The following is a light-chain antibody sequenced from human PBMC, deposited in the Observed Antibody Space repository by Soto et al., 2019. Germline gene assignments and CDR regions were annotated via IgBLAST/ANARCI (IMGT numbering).Light chain of an antibody. Sequence: QSALTHPRSVSGAPGQSVTISRTGTSRDGEDYNYVSWFQQHPGKAPKLMIYDVSERPSAVPDRFSGSKSGNAASLTSSRLQAEDEADYYCCSYGGTCYVFGTGTKVTVL. CDR2: DVS. CDR1: SRDGEDYNY. J-gene: IGLJ1*01. V-gene: IGLV2-11*01. CDR3: CSYGGTCYV.